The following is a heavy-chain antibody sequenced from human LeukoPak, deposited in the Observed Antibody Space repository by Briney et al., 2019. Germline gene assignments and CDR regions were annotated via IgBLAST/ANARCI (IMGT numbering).Heavy chain of an antibody. CDR2: IYHSGST. CDR3: AKVSLGSADDY. V-gene: IGHV4-38-2*02. J-gene: IGHJ4*02. Sequence: SETLSLTCTVSGYSISSGYYWGWIRQPPGKGLEWIGSIYHSGSTYYNPSLKSRVTISVDTSKNQFSLKLSSVTAADTAVYYCAKVSLGSADDYWGQGTLVTVSS. CDR1: GYSISSGYY.